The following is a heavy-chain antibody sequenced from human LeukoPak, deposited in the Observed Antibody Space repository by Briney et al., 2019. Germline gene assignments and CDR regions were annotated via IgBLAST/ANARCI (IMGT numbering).Heavy chain of an antibody. J-gene: IGHJ4*02. D-gene: IGHD1-26*01. CDR1: GYSFTSYG. CDR2: ISAYNGNT. V-gene: IGHV1-18*01. CDR3: ARYSGSYYAGYFDY. Sequence: GESLKISCKGSGYSFTSYGISWVRQAPGQGLEWMGWISAYNGNTNYAQKLQGRVTMTTDTSTSTAYMELRSLRSDDTAVYYCARYSGSYYAGYFDYWGQGTLVTVSS.